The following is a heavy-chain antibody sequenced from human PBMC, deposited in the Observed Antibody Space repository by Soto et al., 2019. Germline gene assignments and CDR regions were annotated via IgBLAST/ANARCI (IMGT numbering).Heavy chain of an antibody. CDR1: GFSFSTSGMC. CDR2: IGWDDDK. D-gene: IGHD3-10*01. Sequence: SGPTLVNPTQTLTLTCTFSGFSFSTSGMCVSWIRQPPGKALEWLALIGWDDDKYYSTSLKTRLTISKDTSKNQVVLTMTNMDPVDTATYYCARTTYYYGSGSPPNWFDPRGQGTLVTVPS. CDR3: ARTTYYYGSGSPPNWFDP. V-gene: IGHV2-70*01. J-gene: IGHJ5*02.